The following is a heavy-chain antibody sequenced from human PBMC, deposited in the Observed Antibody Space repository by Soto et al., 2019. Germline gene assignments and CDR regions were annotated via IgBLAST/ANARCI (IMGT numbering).Heavy chain of an antibody. V-gene: IGHV4-39*01. D-gene: IGHD2-21*02. CDR2: IYYSWST. CDR1: GGSISSSSYF. J-gene: IGHJ5*02. Sequence: SETLSLTCSVSGGSISSSSYFWGWIRQPPGKGLEWIGSIYYSWSTYYNPSLKSRVTVSVDTSKNQFSLKLSSVTAADTAVYYCARHPSDFWFDPWGQGTLVTVS. CDR3: ARHPSDFWFDP.